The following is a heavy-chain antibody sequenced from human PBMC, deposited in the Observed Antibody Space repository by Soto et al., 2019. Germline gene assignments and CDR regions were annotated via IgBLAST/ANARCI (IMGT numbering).Heavy chain of an antibody. Sequence: GGSLRLSCAASGFTFSSYWIHWVRQAPGKGLVWVSRINSDGSSTSYADSVKGRFTISRDNAKNTLYLQMNSLRAEDTAVYYCARDGYCSSTSCYAGIFHMDVWGKGTTVTVSS. CDR2: INSDGSST. J-gene: IGHJ6*03. V-gene: IGHV3-74*01. CDR1: GFTFSSYW. CDR3: ARDGYCSSTSCYAGIFHMDV. D-gene: IGHD2-2*01.